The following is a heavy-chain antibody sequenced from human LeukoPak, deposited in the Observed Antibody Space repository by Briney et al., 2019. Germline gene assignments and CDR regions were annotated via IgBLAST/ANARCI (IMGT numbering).Heavy chain of an antibody. D-gene: IGHD3-10*01. CDR1: GFTVSSYA. Sequence: GGSLRLSCAASGFTVSSYAMHWVRQAPGKGLEWVATISYDGSNKYYADSVKGRFTISRDNSKNTLYLQMNSLRAEDTAVYYCARDHADYGSGSYYLDYWGQGTLVTVSS. J-gene: IGHJ4*02. V-gene: IGHV3-30*04. CDR2: ISYDGSNK. CDR3: ARDHADYGSGSYYLDY.